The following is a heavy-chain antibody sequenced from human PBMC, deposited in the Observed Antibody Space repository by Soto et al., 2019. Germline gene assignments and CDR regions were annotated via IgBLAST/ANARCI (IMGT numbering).Heavy chain of an antibody. CDR1: GLTVSHNY. Sequence: GGSLRLSCVASGLTVSHNYMAWARQAPEMGLEWVSILYTEGTTYYADSAKGRFTISRDSSKNTLFLQMDSLRAEDTAVYYCVRPRPSGENYGMDVWGQGTTVTVSS. J-gene: IGHJ6*02. CDR2: LYTEGTT. V-gene: IGHV3-53*01. D-gene: IGHD3-16*01. CDR3: VRPRPSGENYGMDV.